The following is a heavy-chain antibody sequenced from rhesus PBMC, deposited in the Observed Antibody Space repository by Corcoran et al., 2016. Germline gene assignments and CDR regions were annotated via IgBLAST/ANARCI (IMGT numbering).Heavy chain of an antibody. CDR1: GGSISSGYG. CDR2: IYSSTGTT. Sequence: QVQLKESGPGLVKPSETLSLTCAVSGGSISSGYGWGWIRQPPGKGLEWIVTIYSSTGTTYATPSLNSGVTISKSNSKNQFALKLSSVTAADTAVYYWSRALPGEDDYGYYSVAFDYWGQGVLVTVSS. D-gene: IGHD3-9*01. J-gene: IGHJ4*01. CDR3: SRALPGEDDYGYYSVAFDY. V-gene: IGHV4S7*01.